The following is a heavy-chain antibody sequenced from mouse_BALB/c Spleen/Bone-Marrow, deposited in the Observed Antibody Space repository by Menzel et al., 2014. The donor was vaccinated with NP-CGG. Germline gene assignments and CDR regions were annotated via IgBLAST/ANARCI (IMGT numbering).Heavy chain of an antibody. J-gene: IGHJ2*01. CDR2: IYPGDGET. CDR1: GYPFSSYW. CDR3: ARKYGDY. Sequence: VKVVESGAELVRPGSSVKISCKASGYPFSSYWMNWVKQRPGQGLEWIGQIYPGDGETNYNGMFKGNATLTANKSSSTAYMQLISLTSEDSAVYFCARKYGDYWGQGTTLTVSS. D-gene: IGHD2-10*02. V-gene: IGHV1-80*01.